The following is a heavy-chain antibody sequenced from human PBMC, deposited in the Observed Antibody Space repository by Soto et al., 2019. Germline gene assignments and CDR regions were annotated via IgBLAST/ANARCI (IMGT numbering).Heavy chain of an antibody. D-gene: IGHD3-9*01. CDR2: ISWNSGSI. CDR1: GFTFDDYA. J-gene: IGHJ6*03. Sequence: GGSLRLSCAASGFTFDDYAMHWVRQAPGKGLEWVSGISWNSGSIGYADSVKGRFTISRDNAKNSLYLQMNSLRAEDTALYYCAKDIDRSYYYYMDVWGKGTTVTVSS. CDR3: AKDIDRSYYYYMDV. V-gene: IGHV3-9*01.